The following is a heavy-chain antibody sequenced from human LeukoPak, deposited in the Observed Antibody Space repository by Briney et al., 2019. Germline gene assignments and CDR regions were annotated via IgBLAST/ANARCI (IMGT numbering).Heavy chain of an antibody. CDR1: GYTFTGYY. J-gene: IGHJ4*02. V-gene: IGHV1-2*02. CDR3: AGYDHSNYLAY. CDR2: IDPNGGGT. Sequence: GASVKVSCKASGYTFTGYYMHWVRQAPGQGLEWMGWIDPNGGGTKYAQKFQGRVTMARDTSISTAYMEMSRLTFDDTAVYYCAGYDHSNYLAYWGQGTRVTVSS. D-gene: IGHD4-11*01.